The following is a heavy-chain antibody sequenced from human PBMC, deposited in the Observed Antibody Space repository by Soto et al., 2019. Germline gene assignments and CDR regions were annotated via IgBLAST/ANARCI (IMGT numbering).Heavy chain of an antibody. Sequence: GGSLRLSCAASGFTFDDYAMHWVRQAPGKGLEWVSGISWNSGSIGYADSVKGRFTISRDNAKNSLYLQMNSLRAEDTALYYCAKAGSRWLQQSFDSWGQGTLVTVSS. CDR3: AKAGSRWLQQSFDS. D-gene: IGHD5-12*01. CDR1: GFTFDDYA. V-gene: IGHV3-9*01. J-gene: IGHJ4*02. CDR2: ISWNSGSI.